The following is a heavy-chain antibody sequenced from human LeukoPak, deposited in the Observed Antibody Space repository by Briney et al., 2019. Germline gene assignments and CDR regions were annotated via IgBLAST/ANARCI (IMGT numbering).Heavy chain of an antibody. CDR1: GYTFTGYY. CDR2: INPNSGGT. V-gene: IGHV1-2*02. D-gene: IGHD6-13*01. CDR3: ARDPSIAAAGFPYYYYYMDV. Sequence: ASVKVSCKASGYTFTGYYMHWVRQAPGQGLEWMGWINPNSGGTNYAQKFQGRVTMTRDTSISTAYMELSRLRSDDTAVYYCARDPSIAAAGFPYYYYYMDVWGKGTTVTVSS. J-gene: IGHJ6*03.